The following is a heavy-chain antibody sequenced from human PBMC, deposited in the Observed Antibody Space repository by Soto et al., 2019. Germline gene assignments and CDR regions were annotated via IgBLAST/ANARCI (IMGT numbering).Heavy chain of an antibody. CDR1: GGTFSSYA. J-gene: IGHJ3*02. Sequence: SSVKVSCKASGGTFSSYAISWVRQAPGQGLEWMGGIIPIFGTANYAQKFQGRVTITADKSTSTAYMELSSLRSEDTAVYYCARQYYYDSSGPRIDYGIWGQGTLVTVSS. CDR2: IIPIFGTA. D-gene: IGHD3-22*01. CDR3: ARQYYYDSSGPRIDYGI. V-gene: IGHV1-69*06.